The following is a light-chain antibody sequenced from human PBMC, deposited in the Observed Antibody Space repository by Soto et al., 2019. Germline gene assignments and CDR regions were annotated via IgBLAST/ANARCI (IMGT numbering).Light chain of an antibody. Sequence: EIVMTQSPATLSVSPGERATLSCRASQSVNSNLAWYQQKPGQAPRLLIYVASTRATGVPARLSGSGSGTEFTLTICSLQSEDFAVYFCQQYNNWPTFGQGTKVEIK. CDR1: QSVNSN. CDR3: QQYNNWPT. V-gene: IGKV3-15*01. J-gene: IGKJ1*01. CDR2: VAS.